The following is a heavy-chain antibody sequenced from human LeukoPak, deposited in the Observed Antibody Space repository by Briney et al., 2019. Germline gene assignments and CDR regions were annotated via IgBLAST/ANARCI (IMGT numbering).Heavy chain of an antibody. V-gene: IGHV4-61*02. CDR1: GGSISSGSYY. J-gene: IGHJ4*02. D-gene: IGHD3-22*01. Sequence: PSQTLSLTCTVSGGSISSGSYYWSWIRQPAGKGLEWIGRIYTSGSTNYNPSLKSRVTMSVDTSKNQFSLKLSSVTAADTAVYYCARDRRYYYDSSSYLDYWGQGTLVTVSS. CDR2: IYTSGST. CDR3: ARDRRYYYDSSSYLDY.